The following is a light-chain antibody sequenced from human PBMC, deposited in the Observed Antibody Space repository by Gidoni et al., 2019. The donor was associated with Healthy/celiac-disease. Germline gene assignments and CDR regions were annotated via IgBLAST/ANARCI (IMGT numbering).Light chain of an antibody. V-gene: IGLV3-19*01. CDR3: NSRDSSGNV. Sequence: SSELTQDPAVSVALGQTVRITCQGDSLRRYYASWYQHKPGQAPVLVIYGKNNRPSGIPDRFSGSSSGNTASLTITGAQAEDEADYYCNSRDSSGNVFGTGTKVTVL. CDR2: GKN. J-gene: IGLJ1*01. CDR1: SLRRYY.